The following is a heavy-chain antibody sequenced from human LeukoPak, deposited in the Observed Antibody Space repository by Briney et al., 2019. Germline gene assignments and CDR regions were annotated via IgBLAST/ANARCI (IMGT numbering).Heavy chain of an antibody. J-gene: IGHJ4*02. Sequence: GWSLRLSCAASGFTFGIYWMSWVRQAPRAGLEWVANINQRGSETYYADSVTGRCTISRDNAENSLYLQLNSLRVEDTAVYSCARAGQAGTVDYWGQGTLVTVSS. V-gene: IGHV3-7*01. CDR2: INQRGSET. CDR3: ARAGQAGTVDY. CDR1: GFTFGIYW. D-gene: IGHD1-7*01.